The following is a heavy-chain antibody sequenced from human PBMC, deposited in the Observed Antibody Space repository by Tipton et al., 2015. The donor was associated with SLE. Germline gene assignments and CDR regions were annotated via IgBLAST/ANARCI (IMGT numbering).Heavy chain of an antibody. Sequence: TLSLTCTVSGASISSYYWSWIRQPPGKGLECIGDVYYTGSTNYKSSLKSRLTISLDTSKSQFSLRLTSVTAADTAVYYCARIDRGTFDVWGHGTMVTVS. J-gene: IGHJ3*01. CDR1: GASISSYY. D-gene: IGHD1-14*01. CDR2: VYYTGST. V-gene: IGHV4-59*01. CDR3: ARIDRGTFDV.